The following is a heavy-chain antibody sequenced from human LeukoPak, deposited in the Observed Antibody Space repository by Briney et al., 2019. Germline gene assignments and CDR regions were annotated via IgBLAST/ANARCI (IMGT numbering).Heavy chain of an antibody. J-gene: IGHJ3*02. CDR3: TASQPSRGGAYDI. D-gene: IGHD5-24*01. V-gene: IGHV3-15*01. CDR2: VKSKTDGGTA. Sequence: GGSLRLSCAASGFIFTNARMSWVRQAPGKGLECIGRVKSKTDGGTADYAAPVKGRFTISRDDSENTLYLQMSSLKTEDTAVYYCTASQPSRGGAYDIWGQGTMVTVSS. CDR1: GFIFTNAR.